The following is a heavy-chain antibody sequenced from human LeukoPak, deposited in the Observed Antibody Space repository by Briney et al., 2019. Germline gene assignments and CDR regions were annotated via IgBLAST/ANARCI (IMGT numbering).Heavy chain of an antibody. Sequence: LGASVKVSCKASGYTFTGYYIHWVRQAPGQGLEWMGWIYPKSGGTNSAQKFQGRVTMTRDTSISTAYMELSRLRFDDTAVYYCARVSTSGYRDWLDPWGQGTLVTVSS. D-gene: IGHD3-9*01. CDR2: IYPKSGGT. CDR3: ARVSTSGYRDWLDP. V-gene: IGHV1-2*03. CDR1: GYTFTGYY. J-gene: IGHJ5*02.